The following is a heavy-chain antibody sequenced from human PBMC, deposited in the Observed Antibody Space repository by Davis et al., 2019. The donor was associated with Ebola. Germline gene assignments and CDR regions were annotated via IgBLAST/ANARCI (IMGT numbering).Heavy chain of an antibody. CDR2: IKQDGSEK. D-gene: IGHD2-8*02. J-gene: IGHJ3*02. Sequence: GGSLRLSCAASGFTFSSYWMSWVRQAPGKELEWVANIKQDGSEKYYVDSVKGRFTISRDNAKNSLYLQMNSLGAEDTAVYYCARGRRLLADAFHIWGQGTMVTASS. CDR3: ARGRRLLADAFHI. CDR1: GFTFSSYW. V-gene: IGHV3-7*01.